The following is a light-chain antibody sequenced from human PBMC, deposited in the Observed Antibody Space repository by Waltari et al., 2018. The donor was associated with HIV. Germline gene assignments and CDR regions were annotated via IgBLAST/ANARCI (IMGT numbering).Light chain of an antibody. CDR3: QQYATSPVT. CDR2: DAS. J-gene: IGKJ1*01. Sequence: DIVLTQSPATLSLSPGERATLSCRASQSVTTYLAWYQQKPGQAPRLLIYDASNRASGIPARFSGSGSGTDFTLTISSLEPEDFAVYFCQQYATSPVTFGHGTKVDIK. V-gene: IGKV3-11*01. CDR1: QSVTTY.